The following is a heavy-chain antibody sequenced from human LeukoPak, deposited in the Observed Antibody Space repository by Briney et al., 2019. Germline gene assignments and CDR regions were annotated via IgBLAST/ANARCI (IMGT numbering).Heavy chain of an antibody. D-gene: IGHD2-2*01. Sequence: GGSLRLSCAASGFTVSSNYMSWVRQAPGKGLEWVSVIYSGGSTYYADSVKGRFTISRDNSKNTLYLQMNSLRAEDTAVYYCARDPRGYCSSTSCQGNAFDIWGQGTMVTVST. V-gene: IGHV3-53*01. CDR3: ARDPRGYCSSTSCQGNAFDI. CDR1: GFTVSSNY. J-gene: IGHJ3*02. CDR2: IYSGGST.